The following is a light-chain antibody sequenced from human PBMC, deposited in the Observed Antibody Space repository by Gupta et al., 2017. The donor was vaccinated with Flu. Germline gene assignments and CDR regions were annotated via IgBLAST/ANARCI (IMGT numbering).Light chain of an antibody. CDR3: LLYNSGVWV. Sequence: QPVLTQEPSLTVSPGGPVTLTCGPSTGAVTSGHYPYWFQQKPGQARRILIYDTSSRHAWTPALFSGSLLGGTANMTLSDAEGEDEADDYCLLYNSGVWVFGGGTKLTVL. CDR2: DTS. CDR1: TGAVTSGHY. V-gene: IGLV7-46*01. J-gene: IGLJ2*01.